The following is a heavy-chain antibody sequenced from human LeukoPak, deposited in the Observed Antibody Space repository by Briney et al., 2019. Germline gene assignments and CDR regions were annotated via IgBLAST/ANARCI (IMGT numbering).Heavy chain of an antibody. D-gene: IGHD3-22*01. Sequence: GGSLRLSCAASGFTFSSYWMSWVRQAPGKGLEWVANIKQDGSEKHYVDSVKGRFTIPRDNAKNSLYLQMNSLRAEDTAVYYCARAYYYDSSGYGFDYWGQGTLVTVSS. CDR2: IKQDGSEK. V-gene: IGHV3-7*04. CDR3: ARAYYYDSSGYGFDY. CDR1: GFTFSSYW. J-gene: IGHJ4*02.